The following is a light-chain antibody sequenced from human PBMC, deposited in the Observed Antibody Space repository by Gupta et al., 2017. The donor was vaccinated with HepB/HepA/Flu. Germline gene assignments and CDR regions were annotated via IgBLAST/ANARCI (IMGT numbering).Light chain of an antibody. CDR1: SSNLGSNT. CDR3: AAWDDSLRAVL. V-gene: IGLV1-44*01. Sequence: QSVLTQPPSASGTTGRRVTISCSGRSSNLGSNTVNWFQQLPGTAPKLLISSNDQRPSGVPDRFSGSKSGTSASLAISGLQSEDEADYYCAAWDDSLRAVLFGGGTKLTVL. J-gene: IGLJ2*01. CDR2: SND.